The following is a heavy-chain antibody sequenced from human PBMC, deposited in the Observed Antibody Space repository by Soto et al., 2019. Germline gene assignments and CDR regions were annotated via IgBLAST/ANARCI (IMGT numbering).Heavy chain of an antibody. Sequence: GGSLEISCSAYGLTLNSYAMHWVRQAPGKGLENVSAISSNGGSTYYADSVKGRFTISRDNSKNTLYLQMSSLRAEDTAVYYCVKVRNRSSWYGSHCLVPWYYWGQGTLVTVSS. CDR1: GLTLNSYA. CDR3: VKVRNRSSWYGSHCLVPWYY. V-gene: IGHV3-64D*08. D-gene: IGHD6-13*01. CDR2: ISSNGGST. J-gene: IGHJ4*02.